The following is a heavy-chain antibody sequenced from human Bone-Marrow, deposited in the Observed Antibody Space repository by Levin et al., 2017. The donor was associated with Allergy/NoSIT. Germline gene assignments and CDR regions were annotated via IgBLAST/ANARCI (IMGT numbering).Heavy chain of an antibody. J-gene: IGHJ4*02. CDR1: GYAFTDYF. D-gene: IGHD5-18*01. CDR3: ARDPHTPMALDH. Sequence: ASVKVSCKGSGYAFTDYFIHWVRQAPGQGLEWMANIEPYSGDTRYAQKFQGRLTVTRDTSIDTVYMDLSGLTSDDTALYYCARDPHTPMALDHWGQGTLVTVSS. V-gene: IGHV1-2*02. CDR2: IEPYSGDT.